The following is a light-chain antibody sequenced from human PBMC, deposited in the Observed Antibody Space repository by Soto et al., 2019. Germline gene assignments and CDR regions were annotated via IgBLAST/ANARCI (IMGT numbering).Light chain of an antibody. CDR1: QSITTW. CDR2: KAT. V-gene: IGKV1-5*03. CDR3: QQRNRWPPVT. J-gene: IGKJ4*01. Sequence: DIEMTQSPSTLSASVGDRVTITSRASQSITTWLAWYQQKPGKAPKLLIYKATNVQTGVPSRFSGSGSGTEFSLTISSLEPEDFAVYYCQQRNRWPPVTFGGGTRVEIK.